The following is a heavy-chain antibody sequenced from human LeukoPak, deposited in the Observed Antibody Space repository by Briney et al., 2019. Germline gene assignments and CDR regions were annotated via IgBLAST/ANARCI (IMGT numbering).Heavy chain of an antibody. J-gene: IGHJ6*02. CDR2: ISGSGGST. V-gene: IGHV3-23*01. Sequence: GGSLRLSCAASGFTFSSYGMHWVRQAPGKGLEWVSAISGSGGSTYYADSVKGRFTISRDNSKNTLYLQMNSLRAEDTAVYYCAKDGVVASYYYYYGMDVWGQGTTVTVSS. CDR1: GFTFSSYG. CDR3: AKDGVVASYYYYYGMDV. D-gene: IGHD3-3*01.